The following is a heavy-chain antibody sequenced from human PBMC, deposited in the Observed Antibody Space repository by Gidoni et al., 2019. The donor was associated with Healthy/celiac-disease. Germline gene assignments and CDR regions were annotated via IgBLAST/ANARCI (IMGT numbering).Heavy chain of an antibody. CDR3: AKDPYSSSWYPDFDY. V-gene: IGHV3-23*01. CDR1: GFTFSSYA. Sequence: EVQLLESGGGLVQPGGSLSLSCAASGFTFSSYAMSWVRQAPGKGLEWVSAISGSGGSTYYADSVKGRFTISRDNSKNTLYLQMNSLRAEDTAVYYCAKDPYSSSWYPDFDYWGQGTLVTVSS. D-gene: IGHD6-13*01. CDR2: ISGSGGST. J-gene: IGHJ4*02.